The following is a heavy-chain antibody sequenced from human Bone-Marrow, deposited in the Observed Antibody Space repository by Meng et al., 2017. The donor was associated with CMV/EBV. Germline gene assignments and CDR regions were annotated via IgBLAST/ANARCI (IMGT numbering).Heavy chain of an antibody. V-gene: IGHV1-2*02. D-gene: IGHD2-15*01. CDR3: ARTCSGGSCYSGYGMDV. CDR2: INPHNGVT. J-gene: IGHJ6*02. CDR1: GYTFTEFY. Sequence: ASVKVSCKASGYTFTEFYIHWVRQAPGQGLEWMGCINPHNGVTNYTHNFKGRFTLTRDTSINTAYMELSRLRSDDTAVYYCARTCSGGSCYSGYGMDVWGQGTTVTVSS.